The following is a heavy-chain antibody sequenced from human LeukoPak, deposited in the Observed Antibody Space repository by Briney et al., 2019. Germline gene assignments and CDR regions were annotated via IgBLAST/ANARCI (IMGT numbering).Heavy chain of an antibody. CDR3: ARAPNGFGAFDI. D-gene: IGHD2-8*01. CDR2: IYYSGST. J-gene: IGHJ3*02. V-gene: IGHV4-59*01. CDR1: GFTFSSYA. Sequence: PGGSLRLSCAASGFTFSSYAMSWVRQPPGKGLEWIGYIYYSGSTDYNPSLKSRVTISVDTSKNQFSLKMSSVTAADTAVYYCARAPNGFGAFDIWGPGTMVTVSS.